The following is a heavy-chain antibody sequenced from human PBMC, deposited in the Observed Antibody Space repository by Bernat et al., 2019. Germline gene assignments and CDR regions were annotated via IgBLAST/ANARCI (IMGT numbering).Heavy chain of an antibody. J-gene: IGHJ4*02. D-gene: IGHD1-26*01. CDR2: IKSKIDGGTI. CDR3: TTGATH. Sequence: EVQLVESGGGLVKPGGSLRLSCAASGFTFSNAWMSWVRQAPGKGLEWVGRIKSKIDGGTIDYAAPVKGRFTISRDDLRSTLYLQMNSLKTEDTAVYYCTTGATHWGQGTLVTVSS. CDR1: GFTFSNAW. V-gene: IGHV3-15*01.